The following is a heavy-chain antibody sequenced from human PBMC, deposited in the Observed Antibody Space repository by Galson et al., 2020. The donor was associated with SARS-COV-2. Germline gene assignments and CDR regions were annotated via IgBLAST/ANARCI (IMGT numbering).Heavy chain of an antibody. Sequence: SETLSLTCTVSGGSISSYYWSWIRQPPGKGLEWIGYIYYSGSTNYNPSLTSRVTISVDTSKNQFSLKLSSVTAAATAVYYCARGLHYYDSSGYYFDYWGQGTLVTVSS. V-gene: IGHV4-59*01. CDR2: IYYSGST. CDR3: ARGLHYYDSSGYYFDY. J-gene: IGHJ4*02. D-gene: IGHD3-22*01. CDR1: GGSISSYY.